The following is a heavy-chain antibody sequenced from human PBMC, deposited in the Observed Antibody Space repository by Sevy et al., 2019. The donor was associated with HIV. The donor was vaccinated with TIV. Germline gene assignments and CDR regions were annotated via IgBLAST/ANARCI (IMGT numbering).Heavy chain of an antibody. CDR3: AREFRGPSDASGNTFDY. Sequence: GGSLRLSCAASGLTFSDYYMSWIRQAPGKGLEWVSHISSSGSTIYYADSVKGRFTISRDNAKNSLYLQMNSLRAEDTAVYYCAREFRGPSDASGNTFDYWGQGTLVTVSS. CDR2: ISSSGSTI. D-gene: IGHD3-10*01. CDR1: GLTFSDYY. V-gene: IGHV3-11*04. J-gene: IGHJ4*02.